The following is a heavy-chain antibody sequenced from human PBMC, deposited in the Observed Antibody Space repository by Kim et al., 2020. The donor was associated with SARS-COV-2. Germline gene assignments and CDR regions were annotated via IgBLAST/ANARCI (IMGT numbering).Heavy chain of an antibody. V-gene: IGHV1-24*01. D-gene: IGHD6-19*01. J-gene: IGHJ6*02. CDR1: GYTLTELS. Sequence: ASVKVSCKVSGYTLTELSMHWVRQAPGKGLEWMGGFDPEDGETIYAQKFQGRVTMTEDTSTDTAYMELSSLRSEDTAVYYCATSPAVAGTSHYYYGMDVWGQGPTVTVSS. CDR2: FDPEDGET. CDR3: ATSPAVAGTSHYYYGMDV.